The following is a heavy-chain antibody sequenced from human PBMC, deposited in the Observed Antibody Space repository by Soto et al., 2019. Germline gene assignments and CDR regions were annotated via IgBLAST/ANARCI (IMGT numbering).Heavy chain of an antibody. V-gene: IGHV1-18*04. CDR1: GYTFTSYG. D-gene: IGHD5-12*01. J-gene: IGHJ6*02. CDR3: ARQGYSGYERHYYYALDV. CDR2: ISAYNGNT. Sequence: QVQLVQSGAEVKKPGASVKVSCKASGYTFTSYGISWVRQAPGQGLEWMGWISAYNGNTNYAQKLQGRVTMTTDTSTSTAYRELRSLRSDDTALYYCARQGYSGYERHYYYALDVWGQGTTVTVSS.